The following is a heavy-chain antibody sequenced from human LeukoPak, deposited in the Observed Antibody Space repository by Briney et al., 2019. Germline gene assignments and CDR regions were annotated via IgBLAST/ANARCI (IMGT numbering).Heavy chain of an antibody. D-gene: IGHD6-13*01. V-gene: IGHV4-4*07. CDR2: IYTSGST. J-gene: IGHJ4*02. Sequence: SETLSLTCTVSGGSISSYYWSWIRQPAGKGLEWIGRIYTSGSTNYNPSLKSRVTMSVDTSKNQFSLKLSSVTAADTAVYYCAREIRSSWSLRFDYWGQGTLVTVSS. CDR1: GGSISSYY. CDR3: AREIRSSWSLRFDY.